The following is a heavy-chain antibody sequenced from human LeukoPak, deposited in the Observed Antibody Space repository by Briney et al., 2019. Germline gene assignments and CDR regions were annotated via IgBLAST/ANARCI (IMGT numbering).Heavy chain of an antibody. CDR3: ERDGGGGRYCSSTSCPLDGPVYYYMDV. V-gene: IGHV3-21*01. J-gene: IGHJ6*03. D-gene: IGHD2-2*01. Sequence: PGGSLRLLCAASGFPFSSYSMKWVPQAPGKGLEGVSSNRCCSSYIYYADALKGRFPISRDNARTSLDLQMNSLRAEDTAVYYCERDGGGGRYCSSTSCPLDGPVYYYMDVWGKGTTVTVSS. CDR2: NRCCSSYI. CDR1: GFPFSSYS.